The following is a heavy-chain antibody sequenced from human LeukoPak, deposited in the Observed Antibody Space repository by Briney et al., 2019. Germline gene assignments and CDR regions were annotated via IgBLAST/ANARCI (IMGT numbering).Heavy chain of an antibody. D-gene: IGHD3-22*01. V-gene: IGHV4-31*03. CDR3: ARAPMRGIPNFDC. Sequence: PSQTLSLTCTVSGGSISSGGYYWSWIRQHPGKGLEWIGYIYYSGSTDYNPSLTSRVTMSVDMSKNQFSLKLSSVTAADTAVYYCARAPMRGIPNFDCWGQGTLVTVSS. CDR2: IYYSGST. J-gene: IGHJ4*02. CDR1: GGSISSGGYY.